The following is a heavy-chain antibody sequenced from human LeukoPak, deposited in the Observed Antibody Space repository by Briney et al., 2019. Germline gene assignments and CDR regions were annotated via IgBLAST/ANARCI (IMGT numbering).Heavy chain of an antibody. CDR2: ISSSSGSI. Sequence: GGSLGLSCAASGFTFRVYSMTWVRQAPGKGLEWVSYISSSSGSIYYADSVKGRFTISRDDARNSLYMQMNSLRAVDTAVYYCARIRGFWSDSIYLDSWGRGTLVTVSS. V-gene: IGHV3-48*01. CDR3: ARIRGFWSDSIYLDS. D-gene: IGHD3-3*01. CDR1: GFTFRVYS. J-gene: IGHJ4*02.